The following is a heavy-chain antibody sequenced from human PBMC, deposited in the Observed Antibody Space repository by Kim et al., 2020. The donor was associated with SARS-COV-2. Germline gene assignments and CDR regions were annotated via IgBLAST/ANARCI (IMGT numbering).Heavy chain of an antibody. CDR3: ARELIQYGTDY. Sequence: SETLSLTCTVSGGSISSGSYYWSWIRQPAGKGLEWIGRIYTSGSTNYNPSLKSRVTISVDTSKNQFSLKLSSVTAADTAVYYCARELIQYGTDYWGQGTLVTVSS. J-gene: IGHJ4*02. CDR1: GGSISSGSYY. V-gene: IGHV4-61*02. CDR2: IYTSGST. D-gene: IGHD3-16*01.